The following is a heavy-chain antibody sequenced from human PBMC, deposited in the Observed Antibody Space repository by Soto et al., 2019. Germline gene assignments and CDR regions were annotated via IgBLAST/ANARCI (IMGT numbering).Heavy chain of an antibody. CDR1: GYTLTELS. CDR2: IWYDGSNK. Sequence: SCKVSGYTLTELSMHWVRQAPGKGLEWVAVIWYDGSNKYYADSVKGRFTISRDNSKNTLYLQMNSLRAEETAVYYCARARSSGWDNWFDXWGQGTLVTVSS. CDR3: ARARSSGWDNWFDX. V-gene: IGHV3-33*01. D-gene: IGHD6-19*01. J-gene: IGHJ5*02.